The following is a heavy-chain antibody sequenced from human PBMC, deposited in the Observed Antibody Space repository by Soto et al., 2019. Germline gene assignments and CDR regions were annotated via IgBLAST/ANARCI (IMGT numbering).Heavy chain of an antibody. CDR3: ARGYYYDSSGPTFDY. Sequence: PGGSLRLSCAASGFTFSSYAMHWVRQAPGKGLEWVAVISYDGSNKYYADSVKGRFTISRDNSKNTLYLQMNSLRAEDTAVYYCARGYYYDSSGPTFDYWGQGTLVTVCS. V-gene: IGHV3-30-3*01. CDR1: GFTFSSYA. J-gene: IGHJ4*02. CDR2: ISYDGSNK. D-gene: IGHD3-22*01.